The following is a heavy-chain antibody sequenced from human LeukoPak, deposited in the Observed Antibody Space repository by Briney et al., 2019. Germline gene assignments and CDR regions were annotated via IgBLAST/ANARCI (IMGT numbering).Heavy chain of an antibody. V-gene: IGHV1-2*02. CDR1: GYTFTGYY. J-gene: IGHJ5*02. CDR2: IDPNSGGT. Sequence: GASVKVSCKASGYTFTGYYMHWVRQAPGQGLEWMGWIDPNSGGTNYAQKFQGRVTMTRDTSISTAYMELSRLRSDDTAVYYCARIPWNAFPYNWLDPWGQGTLVTVSS. CDR3: ARIPWNAFPYNWLDP. D-gene: IGHD1-1*01.